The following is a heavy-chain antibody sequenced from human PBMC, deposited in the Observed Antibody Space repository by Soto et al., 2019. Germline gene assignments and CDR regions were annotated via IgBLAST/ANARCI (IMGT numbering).Heavy chain of an antibody. CDR2: IIPVFGTT. Sequence: SVKVSCKDTGGLFSSYAISWVRQAPGQGLEWMGGIIPVFGTTYYAQKFQDRVTITADESTNTAYMERSSLRSEDTAMYYCARGGSGYVWFNEFWGQGSLVTVSS. J-gene: IGHJ4*02. CDR1: GGLFSSYA. V-gene: IGHV1-69*13. D-gene: IGHD3-22*01. CDR3: ARGGSGYVWFNEF.